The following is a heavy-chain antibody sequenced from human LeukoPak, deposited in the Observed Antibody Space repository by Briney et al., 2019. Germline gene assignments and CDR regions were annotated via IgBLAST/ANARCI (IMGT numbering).Heavy chain of an antibody. CDR2: INPNSGGT. Sequence: ASVKVSCKASGYTFTSYDINWVRQAPGQGLEWMGWINPNSGGTKYAQKFQGRVTMTRDTSINTAYMELSRLTYDDTAVYYCAGLPRYNWNEPLDYWGQGSLVTVSP. CDR3: AGLPRYNWNEPLDY. CDR1: GYTFTSYD. D-gene: IGHD1-20*01. V-gene: IGHV1-2*02. J-gene: IGHJ4*02.